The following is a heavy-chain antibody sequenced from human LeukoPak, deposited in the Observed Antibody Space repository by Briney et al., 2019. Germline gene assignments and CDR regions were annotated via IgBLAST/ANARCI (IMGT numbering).Heavy chain of an antibody. CDR1: GYTFTGYY. D-gene: IGHD3-22*01. V-gene: IGHV1-2*02. CDR3: ARGRSKAYYYDSSGYDSVDY. J-gene: IGHJ4*02. Sequence: ASVKVSCKASGYTFTGYYMHWVRQAPGQGLEWMGWSNPNSGGTNYAQKFQGRVTMTRDTSISTAYMELSRLRSDDTAVYYCARGRSKAYYYDSSGYDSVDYWGQGTLVTVSS. CDR2: SNPNSGGT.